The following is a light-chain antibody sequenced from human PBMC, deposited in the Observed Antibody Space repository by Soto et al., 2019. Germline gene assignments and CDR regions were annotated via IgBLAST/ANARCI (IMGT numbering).Light chain of an antibody. Sequence: QSVLTQPPSASGTPGQRVTISCSGSSANIGNNAVNWYQQLPGTAPKLLIYTNNQRPSGVSARFSGSKSGTSASLAISGLQSEDEADYHCAAWDASLNGNYVFGTGTKVTVL. CDR3: AAWDASLNGNYV. V-gene: IGLV1-44*01. J-gene: IGLJ1*01. CDR2: TNN. CDR1: SANIGNNA.